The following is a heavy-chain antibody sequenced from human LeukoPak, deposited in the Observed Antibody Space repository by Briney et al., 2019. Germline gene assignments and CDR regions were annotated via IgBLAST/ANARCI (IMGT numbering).Heavy chain of an antibody. V-gene: IGHV3-74*01. Sequence: GGSLRLSCAASGFTFSSYLMHWVRQAPGKGLVWVSRISSNGSTTSYADSVKGRFTISRDNAKNTLYLQMNSLRAEDTAVYYCARVTTTFDSWGQGTLVTVSS. CDR2: ISSNGSTT. CDR3: ARVTTTFDS. J-gene: IGHJ4*02. CDR1: GFTFSSYL. D-gene: IGHD4-11*01.